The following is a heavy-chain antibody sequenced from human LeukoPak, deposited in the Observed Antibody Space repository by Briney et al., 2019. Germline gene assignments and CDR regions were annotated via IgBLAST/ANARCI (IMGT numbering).Heavy chain of an antibody. CDR2: ISYDGRVK. CDR3: AKDSGITVVRGVTNNWFDS. D-gene: IGHD3-10*01. Sequence: GGSVRLSCASCVFIYRRYGIHWVRPARAKGREGVSVISYDGRVKYYADSVKGRFNVSRDNSKNTLYLQMNSLSAEDTAVYYCAKDSGITVVRGVTNNWFDSWGQGTLVSVSS. J-gene: IGHJ5*01. CDR1: VFIYRRYG. V-gene: IGHV3-30*18.